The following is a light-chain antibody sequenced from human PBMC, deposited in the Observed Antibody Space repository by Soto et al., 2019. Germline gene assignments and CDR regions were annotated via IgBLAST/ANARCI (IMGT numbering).Light chain of an antibody. CDR1: SSDIGAYNF. V-gene: IGLV2-14*03. CDR2: DVN. CDR3: TSWTTSTTMI. J-gene: IGLJ2*01. Sequence: QFALTQPASVSGSPGQSITISYTGTSSDIGAYNFVSWYQQHPGKAPKLMLYDVNIRPSGVSNRFSGSKSGNTASLTISGLQAEDEADYYCTSWTTSTTMIFGGGTKVTV.